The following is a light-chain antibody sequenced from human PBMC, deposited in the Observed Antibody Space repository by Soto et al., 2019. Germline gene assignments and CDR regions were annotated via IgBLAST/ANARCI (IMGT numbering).Light chain of an antibody. V-gene: IGKV1-5*03. CDR3: QQYNSYPWT. CDR2: KAS. J-gene: IGKJ1*01. CDR1: PSISSW. Sequence: DIQMTQSPSTLSASVGDRVTITCRSSPSISSWLAWYQQKPGKAPKLLIYKASSLESGVPSRFSGSGSGTEFTLTISSLQPDDFATDYCQQYNSYPWTFGQGTKVEIK.